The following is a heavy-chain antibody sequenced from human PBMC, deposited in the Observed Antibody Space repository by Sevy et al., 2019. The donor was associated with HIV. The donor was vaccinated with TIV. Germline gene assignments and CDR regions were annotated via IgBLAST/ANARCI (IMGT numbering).Heavy chain of an antibody. CDR1: GYTFTSYA. V-gene: IGHV1-3*01. CDR2: INVGNGNT. Sequence: ASVKVSCKASGYTFTSYAMHWVRQAPGQRLEWMGWINVGNGNTKYSQKFQGRVTITRDTSASTAYMELSSLRSEDAAAYYCARGRPRITIFGVVIYYFDYWGQGTLVTVSS. CDR3: ARGRPRITIFGVVIYYFDY. J-gene: IGHJ4*02. D-gene: IGHD3-3*01.